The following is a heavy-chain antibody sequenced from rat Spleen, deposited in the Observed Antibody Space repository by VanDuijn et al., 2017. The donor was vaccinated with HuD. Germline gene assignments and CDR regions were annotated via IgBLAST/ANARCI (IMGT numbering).Heavy chain of an antibody. D-gene: IGHD1-1*01. J-gene: IGHJ2*01. V-gene: IGHV2S12*01. Sequence: QVHLKESGPGLVQPSQTLSLTCTVSGFSLTSYHVSWVRQPPGKGLEWIAAISSVGITYYNSALKSRLSISRDTSKSQVFLTLTSLQTDDTAVYYCALSGEGYWGQGVMVTVSS. CDR2: ISSVGIT. CDR1: GFSLTSYH. CDR3: ALSGEGY.